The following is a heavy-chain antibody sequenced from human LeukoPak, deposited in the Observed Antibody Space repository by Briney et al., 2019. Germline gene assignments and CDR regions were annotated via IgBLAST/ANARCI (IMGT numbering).Heavy chain of an antibody. CDR2: ISGSGGST. CDR3: AKVGDDVCNYYFDY. Sequence: PGRSLRLSCAASGFTFSSYAMHWVRQAPGKGLEWVSAISGSGGSTYYADSVKGRFTISRDNSKNTLYLQMNSLRAEDTAVYYCAKVGDDVCNYYFDYWGQGTLVTVSS. V-gene: IGHV3-23*01. D-gene: IGHD2-21*02. CDR1: GFTFSSYA. J-gene: IGHJ4*02.